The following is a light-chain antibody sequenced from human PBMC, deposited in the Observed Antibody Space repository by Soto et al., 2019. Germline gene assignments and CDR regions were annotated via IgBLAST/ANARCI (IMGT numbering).Light chain of an antibody. J-gene: IGLJ2*01. CDR3: GSFAASNNLL. V-gene: IGLV2-8*01. Sequence: QSVLTQPPSASGSPGQSVTISCTGTGSDVGGYNYVSWYQQHPGKAPKLIIYDVNKRPSGVPDRFSGSKSGNTASLTVSGLQAGDEADYYCGSFAASNNLLFGGGTKLTVL. CDR2: DVN. CDR1: GSDVGGYNY.